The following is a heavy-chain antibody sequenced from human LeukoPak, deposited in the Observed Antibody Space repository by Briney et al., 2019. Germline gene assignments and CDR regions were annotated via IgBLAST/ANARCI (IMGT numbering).Heavy chain of an antibody. CDR1: GDTFTDYY. CDR2: ISPNSGDT. Sequence: GASVKVSCKDSGDTFTDYYMHWVRQAPGKVLEWIGWISPNSGDTNYAQKFQGRVTMTRDTSITTAYMQLRTLRSDDTAVYYCARDRQGLTAGANNWFDPWGQGTLVSVSS. J-gene: IGHJ5*02. CDR3: ARDRQGLTAGANNWFDP. D-gene: IGHD6-13*01. V-gene: IGHV1-2*02.